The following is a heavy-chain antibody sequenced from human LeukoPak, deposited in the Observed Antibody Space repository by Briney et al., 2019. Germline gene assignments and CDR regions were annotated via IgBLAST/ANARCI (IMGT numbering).Heavy chain of an antibody. CDR3: ARIYRSTSGYCFDH. Sequence: GGSLRLSCAASGFIYSNYWMSWVRQAPGKGLEWVANIKQDGSEKYYVDSLKGRFTISGDNANNSLSLQMNSLRAEDTSVYYCARIYRSTSGYCFDHWGQGTLVTVSS. CDR1: GFIYSNYW. V-gene: IGHV3-7*01. CDR2: IKQDGSEK. J-gene: IGHJ4*02. D-gene: IGHD6-6*01.